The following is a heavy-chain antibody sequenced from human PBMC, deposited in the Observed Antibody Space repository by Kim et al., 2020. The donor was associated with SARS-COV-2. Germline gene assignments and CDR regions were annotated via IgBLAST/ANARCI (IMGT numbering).Heavy chain of an antibody. CDR1: PTNAA. J-gene: IGHJ2*01. CDR3: AKHLHVSSVTFYWYFDL. CDR2: IFGSGSGT. V-gene: IGHV3-23*01. D-gene: IGHD3-22*01. Sequence: GGSLRLSCAATPTNAAISWVRQAPGKGLEWVSGIFGSGSGTYYADSVKGRFTISRDNSKNMIYLQMNNPRVEDTAVYYCAKHLHVSSVTFYWYFDLWGRGTLVTVAS.